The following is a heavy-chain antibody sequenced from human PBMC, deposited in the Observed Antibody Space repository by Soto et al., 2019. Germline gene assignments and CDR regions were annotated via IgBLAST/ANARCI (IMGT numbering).Heavy chain of an antibody. CDR2: ITQNSEYI. CDR1: GFTFSSYN. Sequence: EVQLVECGGGLVKPGGSLRLSCAASGFTFSSYNMNWVRQAPGKGLEWLSLITQNSEYIFYADSVKGRFTMSRDDAKNSVYLQMDSLRLDDTAIYYCARDRQLVQDWFEPWGQGTLVTVSS. D-gene: IGHD6-13*01. CDR3: ARDRQLVQDWFEP. V-gene: IGHV3-21*01. J-gene: IGHJ5*02.